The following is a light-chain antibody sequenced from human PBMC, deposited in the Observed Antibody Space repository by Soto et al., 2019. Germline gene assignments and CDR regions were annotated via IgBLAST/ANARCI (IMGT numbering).Light chain of an antibody. V-gene: IGKV1-27*01. CDR2: AAS. CDR1: QDIRNY. CDR3: HSYHTVGFT. Sequence: DIQMTQSPSSLSASVGDRVTITCRASQDIRNYLAWYQQRPGKVPTLLIYAASSLQSGVPSRFSGSGSGTDFTLTISSLQPEDVATYYCHSYHTVGFTFGPGTKVDIK. J-gene: IGKJ3*01.